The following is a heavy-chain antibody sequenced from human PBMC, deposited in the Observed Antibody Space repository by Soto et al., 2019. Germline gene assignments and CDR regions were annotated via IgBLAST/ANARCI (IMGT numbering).Heavy chain of an antibody. CDR1: GFSLSSSGMC. CDR2: IDWDDDK. D-gene: IGHD3-22*01. J-gene: IGHJ6*02. Sequence: GSGPTLVNPTQTLTLTCTFSGFSLSSSGMCVTWIRQPPGKALEWLARIDWDDDKYYSASLRTRLTISKDTARNQVVLTMTNVDPVDTATYYCARSPDDYFYQPGMDVWGQGITVTVSS. V-gene: IGHV2-70*11. CDR3: ARSPDDYFYQPGMDV.